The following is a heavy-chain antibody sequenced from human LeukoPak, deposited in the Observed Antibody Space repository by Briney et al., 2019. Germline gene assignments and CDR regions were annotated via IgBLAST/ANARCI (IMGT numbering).Heavy chain of an antibody. CDR1: GYTFTSYG. CDR2: ISAYNGKS. D-gene: IGHD5-18*01. J-gene: IGHJ4*02. V-gene: IGHV1-18*01. CDR3: ARVQLWLYFDY. Sequence: GSVKVSCKASGYTFTSYGISWVRQAPGQGLEWMGWISAYNGKSNYAQKLQGRVTMTTDTSTSTDYMELRSLRSDDTAVYYCARVQLWLYFDYWGQGTLVSVSA.